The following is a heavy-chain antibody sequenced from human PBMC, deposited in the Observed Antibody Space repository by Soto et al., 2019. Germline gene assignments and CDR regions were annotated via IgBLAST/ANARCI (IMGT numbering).Heavy chain of an antibody. CDR1: GFTFSSYD. CDR2: IGTAGDT. J-gene: IGHJ4*02. V-gene: IGHV3-13*01. D-gene: IGHD6-13*01. Sequence: EVQLVESGGGLVQPGGSLRLSCAASGFTFSSYDMHWVRQATGKGLEWVSAIGTAGDTYYPGSVKGRFTISRENAKNSLYLQMNSLSAGDTAVYYCASGGRDGYSSFGDYWGQGTLVTVSS. CDR3: ASGGRDGYSSFGDY.